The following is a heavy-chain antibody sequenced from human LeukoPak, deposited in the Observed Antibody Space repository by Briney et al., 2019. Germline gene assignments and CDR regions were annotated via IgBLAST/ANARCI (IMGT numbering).Heavy chain of an antibody. V-gene: IGHV1-8*01. D-gene: IGHD4-23*01. J-gene: IGHJ6*02. CDR3: VRGNSHYGMDV. Sequence: ASVKVSCKASGYTFTNYDINWVRQTTGQGLEWMGWVNPNSGYTGSVEKFQGRVTMTRDTYITTAYMELSSLRSDDTAVYYCVRGNSHYGMDVWGQGTTVTDSS. CDR1: GYTFTNYD. CDR2: VNPNSGYT.